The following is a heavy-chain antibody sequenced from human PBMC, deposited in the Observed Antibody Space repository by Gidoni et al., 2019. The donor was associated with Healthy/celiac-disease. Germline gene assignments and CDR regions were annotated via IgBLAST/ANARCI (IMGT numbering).Heavy chain of an antibody. CDR2: ISYDGSNK. CDR1: GFTFSSYG. Sequence: QVQLVESGGGVVQPGRSLRLSCAASGFTFSSYGMHWVRQAPGKGLEWVAVISYDGSNKYYADSVKGRFTISRDNSKNTLYLQMNSLRAEDTAVYYCAKDLGPLVGTYYYYGMDVWGQGTTVTVSS. V-gene: IGHV3-30*18. J-gene: IGHJ6*02. CDR3: AKDLGPLVGTYYYYGMDV. D-gene: IGHD2-15*01.